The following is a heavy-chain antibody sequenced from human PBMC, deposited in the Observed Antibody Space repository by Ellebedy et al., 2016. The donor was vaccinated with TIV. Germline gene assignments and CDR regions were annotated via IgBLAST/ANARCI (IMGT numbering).Heavy chain of an antibody. CDR3: AKEVPGRGYSGHDYFHYFYIDV. CDR1: GDSVTSTNYY. D-gene: IGHD5-12*01. Sequence: SETLSLTXTVSGDSVTSTNYYWSWIRRPPGKGLEWIGYIYYNRGTKYNPSLKSRVTISLDTSKNQFSLKLTSVTAADTAVYYCAKEVPGRGYSGHDYFHYFYIDVWGKGTSVSVSS. V-gene: IGHV4-61*01. J-gene: IGHJ6*03. CDR2: IYYNRGT.